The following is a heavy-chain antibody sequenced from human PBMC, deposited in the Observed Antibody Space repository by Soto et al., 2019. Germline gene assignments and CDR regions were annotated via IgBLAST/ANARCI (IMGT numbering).Heavy chain of an antibody. V-gene: IGHV1-8*01. D-gene: IGHD3-3*01. CDR2: TNPNSGNT. CDR3: ARVTKDYDFWSCYPWGASDI. J-gene: IGHJ3*02. CDR1: GYTFTSYD. Sequence: QVQLMQSRAEVKKPGASVKVSCKASGYTFTSYDINWVLQATGQGLESMGWTNPNSGNTGYAQKFQGRVTMTRNTSISTAYMELRSLRSEDAAVYYCARVTKDYDFWSCYPWGASDIWGQGTMVTVSS.